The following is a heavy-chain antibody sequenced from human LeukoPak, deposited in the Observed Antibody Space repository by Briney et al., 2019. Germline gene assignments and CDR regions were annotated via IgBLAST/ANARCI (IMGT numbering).Heavy chain of an antibody. V-gene: IGHV4-59*01. D-gene: IGHD3-10*01. CDR2: ILYSVSN. Sequence: PETLSLTSTLSTGSTNNYYASWIRQPQGNGLEWNGYILYSVSNTYNPSLKRRVTISVDTSKNHFSLKLSSVTAADTAVYYCARSYYASRFDPWGQGTLVTVSS. CDR1: TGSTNNYY. CDR3: ARSYYASRFDP. J-gene: IGHJ5*02.